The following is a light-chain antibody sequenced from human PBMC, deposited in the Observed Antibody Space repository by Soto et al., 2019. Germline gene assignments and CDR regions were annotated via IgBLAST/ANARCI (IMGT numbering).Light chain of an antibody. CDR3: QQYNKWPPIT. J-gene: IGKJ5*01. Sequence: TQSPGPLSASPGERATLNCRASQGVKTNLAWYQQKPGQAPRLLIYGASSRATDIPSRFSGSGSGTEFTLTISSLQSEDFAVYFCQQYNKWPPITFAQGTRLEI. V-gene: IGKV3-15*01. CDR2: GAS. CDR1: QGVKTN.